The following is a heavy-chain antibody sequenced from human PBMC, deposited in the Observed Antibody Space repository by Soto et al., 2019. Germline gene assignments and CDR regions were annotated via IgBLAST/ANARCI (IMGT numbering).Heavy chain of an antibody. CDR1: GGSISSGGYY. D-gene: IGHD3-3*01. J-gene: IGHJ6*02. CDR3: ARDGWGMGYYDFWSGYYKYGMDV. CDR2: IYYSGST. V-gene: IGHV4-31*03. Sequence: TLSLTCTVSGGSISSGGYYWSWIRQHPGKGLEWIGYIYYSGSTYYNPSLKSRVTISVDTSKNQFSLKLSSVTAADTAVYYCARDGWGMGYYDFWSGYYKYGMDVWGQGTTVTVSS.